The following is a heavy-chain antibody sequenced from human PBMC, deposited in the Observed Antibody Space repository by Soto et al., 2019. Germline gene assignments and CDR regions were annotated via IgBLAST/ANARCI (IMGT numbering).Heavy chain of an antibody. V-gene: IGHV1-69*06. D-gene: IGHD3-10*01. CDR2: IIPIFGTA. CDR1: GGTFSSYA. CDR3: ASRYYGSGSYYYYYYGMDV. Sequence: GASVKVSCKASGGTFSSYAISWVLQAPGQGLEWMGGIIPIFGTANYAQKFQGRVTITADKSTSTAYMELSSLRSEDTAVYYCASRYYGSGSYYYYYYGMDVWGQGTTVTVSS. J-gene: IGHJ6*02.